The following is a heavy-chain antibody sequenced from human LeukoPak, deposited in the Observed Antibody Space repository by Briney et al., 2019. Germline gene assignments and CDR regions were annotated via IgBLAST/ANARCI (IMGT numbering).Heavy chain of an antibody. CDR1: GYTFSNYG. J-gene: IGHJ5*02. D-gene: IGHD3-3*01. Sequence: GASVKVSCKASGYTFSNYGLSWVRQAPGQGLEWMGWISTDSGNANYAQKFQGRLTMTTDTSTTTAYMELGGLRSDDTAVYYCARGKVLRFLEYLDDTPNWFDPWGQGTLVTVSS. V-gene: IGHV1-18*01. CDR3: ARGKVLRFLEYLDDTPNWFDP. CDR2: ISTDSGNA.